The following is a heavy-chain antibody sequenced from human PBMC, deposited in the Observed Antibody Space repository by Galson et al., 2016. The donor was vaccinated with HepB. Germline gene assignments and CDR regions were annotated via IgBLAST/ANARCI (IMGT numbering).Heavy chain of an antibody. CDR2: ILYDGTDK. D-gene: IGHD3-16*01. V-gene: IGHV3-33*08. CDR3: ARDPGGDRFDY. CDR1: GFAFSSYA. Sequence: SLRLSCAASGFAFSSYAMSWVRQAPGKGLEWVAVILYDGTDKDYADSVKGRFTISRDNSKNTLYLQMNSLRAEDTAVYYCARDPGGDRFDYWGQGTLVTVSS. J-gene: IGHJ4*02.